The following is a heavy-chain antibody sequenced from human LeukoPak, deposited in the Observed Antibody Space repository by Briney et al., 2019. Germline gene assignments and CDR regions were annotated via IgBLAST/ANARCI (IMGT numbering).Heavy chain of an antibody. D-gene: IGHD2/OR15-2a*01. CDR2: INPNSGGT. CDR3: ARALATLSGAFDI. J-gene: IGHJ3*02. Sequence: GASVKVSCKASGGTFSSYAISWVRQAPGQGLEWMGWINPNSGGTNYAQKFQGRVTMTRDTSISTAYMELSRLRSDDTAVYYCARALATLSGAFDIWGQGTMVTVSS. V-gene: IGHV1-2*02. CDR1: GGTFSSYA.